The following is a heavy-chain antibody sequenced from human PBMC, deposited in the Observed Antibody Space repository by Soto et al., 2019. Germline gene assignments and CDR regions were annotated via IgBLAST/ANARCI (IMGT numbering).Heavy chain of an antibody. CDR3: ARDLITDFWSGYYYYGMDV. V-gene: IGHV4-38-2*02. CDR2: IYHSGST. J-gene: IGHJ6*02. CDR1: GYSISSGYY. D-gene: IGHD3-3*01. Sequence: SETLSLTCTVSGYSISSGYYWGWIRQPPGKGLEWIGSIYHSGSTYYNPSLKSRVTISVDTSKNQFSLKLSSVTAADTAVYYCARDLITDFWSGYYYYGMDVWGQGTTVTVSS.